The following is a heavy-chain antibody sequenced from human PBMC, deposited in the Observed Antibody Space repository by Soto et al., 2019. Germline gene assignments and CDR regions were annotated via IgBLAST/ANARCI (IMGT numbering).Heavy chain of an antibody. CDR1: GYTFSSYA. CDR3: ARDVTPPDY. D-gene: IGHD4-4*01. CDR2: ISAYNGNT. V-gene: IGHV1-18*01. Sequence: QVQLVQSGAEVKKPGASVKVSCKASGYTFSSYAFSWVRQAPGQGLEWMGWISAYNGNTNNAKKVQGRVTMTTDTSTSTAYMELRSRRSDDTAVYYCARDVTPPDYWGQGPLVTVSS. J-gene: IGHJ4*02.